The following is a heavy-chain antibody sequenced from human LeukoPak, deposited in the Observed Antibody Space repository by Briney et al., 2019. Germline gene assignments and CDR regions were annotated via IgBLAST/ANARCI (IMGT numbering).Heavy chain of an antibody. CDR1: GGTFSSYA. CDR2: IIPIFGTA. V-gene: IGHV1-69*05. Sequence: SVKVSCKASGGTFSSYAISWVRQAPGQGLEWMGGIIPIFGTANYARKFQGRVTITTDESTSTAYMELSSLRSEDTAVYYCARGGSGYDSYHYFDYWGQGTLVTVSS. J-gene: IGHJ4*02. CDR3: ARGGSGYDSYHYFDY. D-gene: IGHD5-12*01.